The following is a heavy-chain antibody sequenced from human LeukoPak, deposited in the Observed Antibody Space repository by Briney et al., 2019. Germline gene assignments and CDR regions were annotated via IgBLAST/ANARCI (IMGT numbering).Heavy chain of an antibody. CDR1: GGSFSGYY. V-gene: IGHV4-4*07. Sequence: KPSETLSLTCTVYGGSFSGYYWSWIRQPPGKGLEWIGRIYTSGSTNYNPSLKSRVTMSVDTSKNQFSLKLSSVTAADTAVYYCARDNMVRGEEGFDYWGQGTLVTVSS. CDR3: ARDNMVRGEEGFDY. J-gene: IGHJ4*02. CDR2: IYTSGST. D-gene: IGHD3-10*01.